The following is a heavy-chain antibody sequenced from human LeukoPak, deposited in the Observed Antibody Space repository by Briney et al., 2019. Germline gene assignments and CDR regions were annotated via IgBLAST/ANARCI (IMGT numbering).Heavy chain of an antibody. D-gene: IGHD4-17*01. CDR3: ATMGDYTPFDY. V-gene: IGHV3-48*04. CDR1: GFTFSSYG. J-gene: IGHJ4*02. CDR2: ISSSGSTM. Sequence: GGSLRLSCAASGFTFSSYGMHWVRQAPGKGLEWVSYISSSGSTMYYADSVKGRFTISRDNARNSLYLQMNSLRAEDTAVYYCATMGDYTPFDYRGQGTLVTVSS.